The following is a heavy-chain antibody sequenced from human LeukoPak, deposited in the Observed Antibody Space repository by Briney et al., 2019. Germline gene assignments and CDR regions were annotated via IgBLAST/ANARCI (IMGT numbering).Heavy chain of an antibody. CDR3: AKGFSGGWLIDY. D-gene: IGHD6-19*01. CDR1: GFTFSSYA. J-gene: IGHJ4*02. V-gene: IGHV3-30-3*01. Sequence: PGGSLRLSCAASGFTFSSYAMHWVRQAPGKGLEWVAVISYDGSNKYYADSVKGRFTISRDNSKNTLYLQMNSLRVEDTAVYYCAKGFSGGWLIDYWGQGTLVTVSS. CDR2: ISYDGSNK.